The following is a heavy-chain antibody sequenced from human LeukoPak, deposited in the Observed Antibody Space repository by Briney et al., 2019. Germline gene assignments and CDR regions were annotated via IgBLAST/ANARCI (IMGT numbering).Heavy chain of an antibody. D-gene: IGHD6-19*01. CDR3: AKVRSSGWYLDAFDI. Sequence: GGSLRLSCAASGFTFDDYAMHWVRQTPGKGLEWVSGISWNSGQLGYADSVKGRFTISRDNAKNSLYLQMNSLRAEDMALYYCAKVRSSGWYLDAFDIWGQGTLVTVSS. CDR1: GFTFDDYA. CDR2: ISWNSGQL. J-gene: IGHJ4*02. V-gene: IGHV3-9*03.